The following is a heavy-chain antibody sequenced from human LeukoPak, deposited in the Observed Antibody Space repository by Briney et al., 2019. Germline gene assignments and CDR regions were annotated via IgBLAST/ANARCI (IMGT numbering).Heavy chain of an antibody. V-gene: IGHV4-59*01. CDR1: GGSISSYY. J-gene: IGHJ5*02. CDR2: IYYSGST. Sequence: SETLSLTCTVSGGSISSYYWSWIRQPPGKGLEWIGYIYYSGSTNYNPSLKSRVTISADTSKNQFSLKLSSVTAADTAVYYCAREIYGSFQNWFDPWGQGTLVTVSS. CDR3: AREIYGSFQNWFDP. D-gene: IGHD2/OR15-2a*01.